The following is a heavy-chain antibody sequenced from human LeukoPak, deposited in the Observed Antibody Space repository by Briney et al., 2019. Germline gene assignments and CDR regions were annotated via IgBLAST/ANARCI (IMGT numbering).Heavy chain of an antibody. CDR3: ARDGRDDWFSNYNWFDP. CDR1: GFTFSSNG. V-gene: IGHV3-30*02. Sequence: GGSLRLSCVASGFTFSSNGMHWVRQAPGKGLEWVTFIQYDGSKKYYADSVKGRFTISRDNSKNTLYLEMNSLRAEDTAVYYCARDGRDDWFSNYNWFDPWGQGTLVTVSS. D-gene: IGHD3-9*01. CDR2: IQYDGSKK. J-gene: IGHJ5*02.